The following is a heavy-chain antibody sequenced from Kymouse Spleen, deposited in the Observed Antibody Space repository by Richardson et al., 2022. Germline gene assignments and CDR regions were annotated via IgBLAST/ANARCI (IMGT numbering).Heavy chain of an antibody. CDR3: ARRAMVRGVYFDY. Sequence: QVQLQQWGAGLLKPSETLSLTCAVYGGSFSGYYWSWIRQPPGKGLEWIGEINHSGSTNYNPSLKSRVTISVDTSKNQFSLKLSSVTAADTAVYYCARRAMVRGVYFDYWGQGTLVTVSS. CDR1: GGSFSGYY. V-gene: IGHV4-34*01. J-gene: IGHJ4*02. CDR2: INHSGST. D-gene: IGHD3-10*01.